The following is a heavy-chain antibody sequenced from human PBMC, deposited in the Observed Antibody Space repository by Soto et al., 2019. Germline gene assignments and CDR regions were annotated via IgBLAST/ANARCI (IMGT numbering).Heavy chain of an antibody. V-gene: IGHV4-31*03. J-gene: IGHJ4*02. CDR3: AGGPFIGTAIYY. Sequence: QVQLQESGPGLVKPSQTLSLTCTVSGGYISSGGYYWTWIRQHPGKGLEWIGYIYYSGCAYYHPSLKSRVTWSVDTYENQFSLRLSSVAAADTDVYYCAGGPFIGTAIYYWGLGTLCTGSS. CDR1: GGYISSGGYY. CDR2: IYYSGCA. D-gene: IGHD3-3*01.